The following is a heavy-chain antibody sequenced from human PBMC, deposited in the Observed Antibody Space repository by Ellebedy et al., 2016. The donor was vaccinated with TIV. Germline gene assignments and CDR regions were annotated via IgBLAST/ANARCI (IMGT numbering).Heavy chain of an antibody. D-gene: IGHD6-6*01. V-gene: IGHV4-59*13. CDR2: IYYSGST. J-gene: IGHJ6*03. CDR3: ARVGSSSSEYYYYYYMDV. CDR1: GGSISSYY. Sequence: SETLSLXXTVSGGSISSYYWSWIRQPPGKGLEWIGYIYYSGSTNYNPSLKSRVTISVDTSKNQFSLKLSSVTAADTAVYYCARVGSSSSEYYYYYYMDVWGKGTTVTVSS.